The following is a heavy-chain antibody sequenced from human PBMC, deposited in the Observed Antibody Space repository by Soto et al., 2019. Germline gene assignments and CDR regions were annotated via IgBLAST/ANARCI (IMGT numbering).Heavy chain of an antibody. CDR3: ARDQIPIYGSGSYFLYYYGMDV. Sequence: GGSLRLSCAASGFTFSSYSMNWVRQAPGKGLEWVPYISSSSSTIYYADSVKGRFTISRDNAKNSLYLQMNSLRDEDTAVYYCARDQIPIYGSGSYFLYYYGMDVWGQGTTVTVSS. V-gene: IGHV3-48*02. CDR2: ISSSSSTI. J-gene: IGHJ6*02. CDR1: GFTFSSYS. D-gene: IGHD3-10*01.